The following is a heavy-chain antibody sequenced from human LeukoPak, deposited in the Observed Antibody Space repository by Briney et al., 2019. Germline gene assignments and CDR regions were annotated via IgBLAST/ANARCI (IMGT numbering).Heavy chain of an antibody. D-gene: IGHD1-26*01. CDR3: ARDGYSGSYYRLYYFFMDV. CDR2: IYSGGTT. J-gene: IGHJ6*03. V-gene: IGHV3-53*01. CDR1: GFTVSGNY. Sequence: GGSLRLSCAVSGFTVSGNYMSWVRQAPGKGLEWVSLIYSGGTTYYADSVKGRFTISRDNSKNTLYLQMNSLRAEDTAVYYCARDGYSGSYYRLYYFFMDVWGKGTTVTVSS.